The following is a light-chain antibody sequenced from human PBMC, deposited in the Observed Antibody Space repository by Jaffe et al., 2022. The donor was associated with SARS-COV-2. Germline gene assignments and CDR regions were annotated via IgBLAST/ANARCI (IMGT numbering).Light chain of an antibody. V-gene: IGKV3-20*01. CDR3: QQHAGSPLT. CDR1: QNIDNGY. Sequence: EILLTQSPGTLSLSPGDRATLSCRASQNIDNGYIAWYQQKPGQAPKLLIYVASTRATGIPDRFSGSGSGADFTLTISRLEPEDFAVYYCQQHAGSPLTFGGGTKLEIK. J-gene: IGKJ4*01. CDR2: VAS.